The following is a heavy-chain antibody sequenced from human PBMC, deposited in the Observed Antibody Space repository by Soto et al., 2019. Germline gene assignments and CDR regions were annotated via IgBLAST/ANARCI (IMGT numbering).Heavy chain of an antibody. CDR2: IYYSGTT. CDR1: GGSISSSSYY. D-gene: IGHD3-10*01. V-gene: IGHV4-39*01. J-gene: IGHJ6*03. Sequence: SETLSLTCTVSGGSISSSSYYWGWIRQPPGKGLEWIGSIYYSGTTYYNPSLKSRVTISVDTSKNQFSLKLSSVTAADTAVYYCARQERGAYYYGSGPYYMDVWGKGTTVTVSS. CDR3: ARQERGAYYYGSGPYYMDV.